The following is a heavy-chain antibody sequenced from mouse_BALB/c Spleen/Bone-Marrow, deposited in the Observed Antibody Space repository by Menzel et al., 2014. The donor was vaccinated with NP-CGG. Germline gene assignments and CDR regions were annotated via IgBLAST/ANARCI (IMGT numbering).Heavy chain of an antibody. J-gene: IGHJ4*01. V-gene: IGHV1-9*01. CDR1: GYIFSSYW. CDR3: ARGLYGNYGE. D-gene: IGHD2-1*01. CDR2: ILPGSGRA. Sequence: QVQLQQPGAELMKPGASVKISCKATGYIFSSYWIEWIKQRPGRGLEWIGEILPGSGRANYNENFKGKATFTADTSSNPAYMQLSSLTSEDSAVYYCARGLYGNYGEWGQGASVTVSS.